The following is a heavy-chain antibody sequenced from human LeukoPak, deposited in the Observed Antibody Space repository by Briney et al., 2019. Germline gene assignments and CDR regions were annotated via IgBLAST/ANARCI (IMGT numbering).Heavy chain of an antibody. V-gene: IGHV4-59*08. D-gene: IGHD6-6*01. CDR2: IYYSGST. CDR3: ARHRGSSSNFDY. CDR1: GGSISSYY. Sequence: SETMSLTCTVSGGSISSYYWSWIRQPPGKGLEWIGYIYYSGSTNYNPSLKSRVTISVDTSKNQFSLKLSSVTATDTAVYYCARHRGSSSNFDYWGQGTLVTVSS. J-gene: IGHJ4*02.